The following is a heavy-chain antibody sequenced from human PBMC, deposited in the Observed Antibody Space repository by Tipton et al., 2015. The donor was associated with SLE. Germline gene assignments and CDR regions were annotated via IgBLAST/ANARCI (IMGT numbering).Heavy chain of an antibody. D-gene: IGHD5-12*01. Sequence: TLSLTCAVSGGPIRSSNWWSWVRQPPGKGLEWIGEIDHSGSTNSNPSLKSRVSMSVDKSKNQFSLKLSSVTVADTAVYYCARLISAYDCNFDYWGQGTLVTVSS. CDR2: IDHSGST. CDR3: ARLISAYDCNFDY. V-gene: IGHV4-4*02. J-gene: IGHJ4*02. CDR1: GGPIRSSNW.